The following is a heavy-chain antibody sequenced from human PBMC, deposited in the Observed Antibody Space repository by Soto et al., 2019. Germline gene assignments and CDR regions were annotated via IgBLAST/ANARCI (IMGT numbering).Heavy chain of an antibody. J-gene: IGHJ3*02. V-gene: IGHV3-23*01. CDR2: ISGSGGST. CDR3: AKRFGDYDILTGYRGHDAFDI. CDR1: GFTFSSYA. Sequence: GGSLRLSCAASGFTFSSYAMSWVRQAPGKGLEWVSAISGSGGSTYYADSVKGRFTISRDNSKNTLYLQMNSLRAEDTAVYYCAKRFGDYDILTGYRGHDAFDIWGQGTMVTVSS. D-gene: IGHD3-9*01.